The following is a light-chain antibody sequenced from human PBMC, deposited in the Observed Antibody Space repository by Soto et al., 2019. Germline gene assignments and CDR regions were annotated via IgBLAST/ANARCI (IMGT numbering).Light chain of an antibody. CDR2: KAS. CDR1: QSISSW. Sequence: DIHMTHSPSTLSASFGERVTMTCRASQSISSWLAWYQQKPGKAPKLLIYKASTLKSGVPSRFSGSGSGTEFTLTISSLQPDDFATYYCQHYNSYSEAFGQGTKVDIK. J-gene: IGKJ1*01. CDR3: QHYNSYSEA. V-gene: IGKV1-5*03.